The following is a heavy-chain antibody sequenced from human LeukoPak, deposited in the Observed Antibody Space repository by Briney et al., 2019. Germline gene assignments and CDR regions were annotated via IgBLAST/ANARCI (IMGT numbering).Heavy chain of an antibody. D-gene: IGHD6-19*01. Sequence: GGSLRLSCAASGFTFDDYAMHWVRQAPGKGLEWVSLISWDGGRTYYADSVKGRFTISRDNNKNSLYLQMKSLRAEDTALYYCAKDMGSGWSYQYYGMDVWGKGTTVTVSS. CDR2: ISWDGGRT. CDR1: GFTFDDYA. J-gene: IGHJ6*04. CDR3: AKDMGSGWSYQYYGMDV. V-gene: IGHV3-43D*04.